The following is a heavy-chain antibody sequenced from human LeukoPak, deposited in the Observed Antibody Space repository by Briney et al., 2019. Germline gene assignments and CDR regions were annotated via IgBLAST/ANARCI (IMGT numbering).Heavy chain of an antibody. V-gene: IGHV3-23*01. Sequence: GGSLRLSCAASGFTFSSYAMSWVRQAPGKGLEWVSAISGSGGSTYYADSVKGRFTISRDNPKNTLYLQMNSLRAEDTAVYYCAKDSMIGDYYDSSGSDAFDIWGQGTMVAVSS. CDR3: AKDSMIGDYYDSSGSDAFDI. J-gene: IGHJ3*02. D-gene: IGHD3-22*01. CDR1: GFTFSSYA. CDR2: ISGSGGST.